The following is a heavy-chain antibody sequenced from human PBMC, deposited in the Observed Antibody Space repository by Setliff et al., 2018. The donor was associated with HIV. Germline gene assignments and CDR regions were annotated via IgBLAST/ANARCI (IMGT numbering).Heavy chain of an antibody. CDR3: TAALQQQVVRWFDP. J-gene: IGHJ5*02. D-gene: IGHD6-13*01. Sequence: LRLSCAASGFTVSSNSMSWVRQAPGKGLEWVSVIYSVGITYYADSVKGRFTISRDNAKNSLYLQMNSLKTEDTAVYYCTAALQQQVVRWFDPWGQGTLVTVSS. V-gene: IGHV3-53*01. CDR1: GFTVSSNS. CDR2: IYSVGIT.